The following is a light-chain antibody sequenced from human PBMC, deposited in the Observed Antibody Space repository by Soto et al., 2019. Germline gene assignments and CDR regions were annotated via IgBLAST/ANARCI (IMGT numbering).Light chain of an antibody. Sequence: EIVMTQSPLSLTVTPGEPASISCKSSQSLLHSNGNTFLGWYMQKPGQSPQILIYLGSRRAPGAPDRVSGSGSGTDFTLRISTVEADDAGIYYCMQALQTPRTFGQGTKLQI. CDR1: QSLLHSNGNTF. V-gene: IGKV2-28*01. J-gene: IGKJ1*01. CDR3: MQALQTPRT. CDR2: LGS.